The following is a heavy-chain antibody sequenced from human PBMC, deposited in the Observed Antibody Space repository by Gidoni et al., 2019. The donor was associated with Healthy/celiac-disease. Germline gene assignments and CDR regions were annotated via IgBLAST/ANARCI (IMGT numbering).Heavy chain of an antibody. V-gene: IGHV3-43*01. CDR3: AKDMHPRIDYGVLFDY. Sequence: EVQLVESGGVVVQPGGSLGLSCAASGFTFDDSTMHWVRQAPGKGLEWVSLISWDGGSTYYADSVKGRFTISRDNSKNSLYLQMNSLRTEDTALYYCAKDMHPRIDYGVLFDYWGQGTLVTVSS. J-gene: IGHJ4*02. CDR1: GFTFDDST. D-gene: IGHD4-17*01. CDR2: ISWDGGST.